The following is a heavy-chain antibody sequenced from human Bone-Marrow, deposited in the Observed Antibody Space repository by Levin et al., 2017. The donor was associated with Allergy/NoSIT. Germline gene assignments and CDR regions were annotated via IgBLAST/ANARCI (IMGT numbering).Heavy chain of an antibody. CDR2: IIPIFGTA. CDR1: GGTFSSYA. CDR3: ARTYYDSSGYYYFDY. J-gene: IGHJ4*02. D-gene: IGHD3-22*01. Sequence: SVKVSCKASGGTFSSYAISWVRQAPGQGLEWMGGIIPIFGTANYAQKFQGRVTITADESTSTAYMELSSLRSEDTAVYYCARTYYDSSGYYYFDYWGQGTLVTVSS. V-gene: IGHV1-69*13.